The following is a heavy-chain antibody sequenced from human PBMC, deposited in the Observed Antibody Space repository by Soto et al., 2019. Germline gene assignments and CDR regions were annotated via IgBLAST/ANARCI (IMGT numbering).Heavy chain of an antibody. D-gene: IGHD3-22*01. Sequence: SVKVSCKASGGTFSSYAIRWVRQAPGQGLEWMGGIIPIFGTANYAQKFQGRVTITADESTSTAYMELSSLRSEDTAVYYCARGGVSYYDSSGYYPDFDYWGQGTLVTV. J-gene: IGHJ4*02. CDR1: GGTFSSYA. V-gene: IGHV1-69*13. CDR2: IIPIFGTA. CDR3: ARGGVSYYDSSGYYPDFDY.